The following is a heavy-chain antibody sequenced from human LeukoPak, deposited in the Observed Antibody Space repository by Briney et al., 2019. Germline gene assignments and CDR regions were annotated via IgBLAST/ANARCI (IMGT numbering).Heavy chain of an antibody. J-gene: IGHJ4*02. V-gene: IGHV3-30*04. Sequence: AGGSLRLSCAASRFTLSSYSMHWVRQAPGKGLEWVPLISKDGSITFYADSVKGRFTISRDNSKNTLYLQINSLRTEDTSVYFCARESYGDFYFDYWGQGTLVTVSS. D-gene: IGHD4-17*01. CDR1: RFTLSSYS. CDR2: ISKDGSIT. CDR3: ARESYGDFYFDY.